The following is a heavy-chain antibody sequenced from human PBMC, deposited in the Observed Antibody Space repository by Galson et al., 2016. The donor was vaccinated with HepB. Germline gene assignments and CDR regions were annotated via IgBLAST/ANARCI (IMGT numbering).Heavy chain of an antibody. V-gene: IGHV3-33*01. D-gene: IGHD3-22*01. CDR1: GFTFSSYG. CDR2: IGYDGSNK. CDR3: ARDLVGVMYYFDY. Sequence: SLRLSCAASGFTFSSYGMHWVRQAPGKGLEWVAVIGYDGSNKYYADSVKGRFTISRDNSKNTLYLQMNSLRAEDTAVYYCARDLVGVMYYFDYWGQGTLVTVSS. J-gene: IGHJ4*02.